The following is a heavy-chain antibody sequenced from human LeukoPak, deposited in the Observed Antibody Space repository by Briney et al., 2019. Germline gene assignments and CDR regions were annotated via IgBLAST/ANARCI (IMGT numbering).Heavy chain of an antibody. D-gene: IGHD3-16*01. CDR1: GFTFSSYG. CDR3: ARAARGKLGHYFDY. Sequence: GGSLRLSCAASGFTFSSYGMHWVRQAPGKGLEWVAFIRYDGSNKYYADSVKGRFTISRDNSKNTLYLQMNSLRAEDTAVYYCARAARGKLGHYFDYWGQGTLVTVSS. J-gene: IGHJ4*02. V-gene: IGHV3-30*02. CDR2: IRYDGSNK.